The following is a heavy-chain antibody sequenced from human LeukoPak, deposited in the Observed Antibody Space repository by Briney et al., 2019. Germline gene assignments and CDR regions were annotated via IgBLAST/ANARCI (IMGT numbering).Heavy chain of an antibody. CDR1: GFTFNNYA. CDR3: AKDKGWGGVRADAWYFDL. J-gene: IGHJ2*01. D-gene: IGHD3-10*01. V-gene: IGHV3-30*07. CDR2: ISYDGSHQ. Sequence: PGGSLRLSCAASGFTFNNYAMHWVRQAPGKGLEWVGVISYDGSHQYYADSVKGRFTISRDNSKNTLYLQMNSLRAEDTAVYYCAKDKGWGGVRADAWYFDLWGRGTLVTVSS.